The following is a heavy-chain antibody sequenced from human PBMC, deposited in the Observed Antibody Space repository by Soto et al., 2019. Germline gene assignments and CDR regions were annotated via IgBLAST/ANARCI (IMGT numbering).Heavy chain of an antibody. J-gene: IGHJ4*02. V-gene: IGHV4-39*01. CDR1: GGSISSSSYY. CDR3: AREDIVVVPAALVG. CDR2: IYYSGST. Sequence: QLQLQESGPGLVKPSETLSLTCTVSGGSISSSSYYWGWIRQPPGKGLEWIGSIYYSGSTYYNPSLKSRVTISVDTSKHQFSLKLSSVTAADTAVYYCAREDIVVVPAALVGWGQGTLVTVSS. D-gene: IGHD2-2*01.